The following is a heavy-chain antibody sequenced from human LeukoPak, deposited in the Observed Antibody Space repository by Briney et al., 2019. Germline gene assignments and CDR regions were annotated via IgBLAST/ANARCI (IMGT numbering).Heavy chain of an antibody. D-gene: IGHD6-6*01. CDR1: GFMFSSYG. J-gene: IGHJ3*02. Sequence: GGSLRLSCAASGFMFSSYGMSWVRQAPGKGLEWVSGINWNGGSTGYADSVKGRFTISRDNAKNSLYLQMNSLRAEDTAVYHCARALDYSSSFDAFDIWGQGTMATVSS. V-gene: IGHV3-20*01. CDR3: ARALDYSSSFDAFDI. CDR2: INWNGGST.